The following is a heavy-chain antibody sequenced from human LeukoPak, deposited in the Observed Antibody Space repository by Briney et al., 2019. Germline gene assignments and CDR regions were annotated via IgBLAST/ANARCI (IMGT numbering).Heavy chain of an antibody. V-gene: IGHV1-46*01. J-gene: IGHJ4*02. Sequence: ASVKVSCKASGYTFTSYYMHWVRQAPGQGLEWIGIINPNGGSTSYALKFQGRVTMTKDMSKGTVYMEPSSQICEDTGVGYCARSYPGALDYWGQGTLVTVSS. CDR2: INPNGGST. CDR1: GYTFTSYY. CDR3: ARSYPGALDY. D-gene: IGHD3-10*01.